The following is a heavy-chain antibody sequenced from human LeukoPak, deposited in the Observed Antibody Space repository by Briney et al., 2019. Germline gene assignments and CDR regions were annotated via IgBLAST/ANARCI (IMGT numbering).Heavy chain of an antibody. V-gene: IGHV4-59*01. D-gene: IGHD3-10*01. J-gene: IGHJ4*02. CDR2: IYYSGST. CDR3: ATMVQGIYTYFGS. Sequence: SETLSLTCTVFGGSISSYYWSWTRQPPGKGLEWIGYIYYSGSTNYNPPLKSRVTMSVDTSKNQLSLKLSSVTAADTAVYYCATMVQGIYTYFGSWGQGNLVAVSS. CDR1: GGSISSYY.